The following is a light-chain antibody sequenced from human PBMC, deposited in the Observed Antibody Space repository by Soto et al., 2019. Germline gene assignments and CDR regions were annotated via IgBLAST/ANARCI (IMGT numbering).Light chain of an antibody. CDR2: AAS. CDR1: QSISSY. V-gene: IGKV1-39*01. J-gene: IGKJ3*01. CDR3: QQSYSTPRV. Sequence: DIQMTQSPSSLSASVGDRVTITCRASQSISSYLNWYQQKPGKAPKLLIYAASSLQSGVPSKFSGSGSGTDFTLTISSLQPEDFATYYCQQSYSTPRVFAPGNKVDIK.